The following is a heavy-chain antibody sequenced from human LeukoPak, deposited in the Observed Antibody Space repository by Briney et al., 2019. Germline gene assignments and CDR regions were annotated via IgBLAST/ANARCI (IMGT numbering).Heavy chain of an antibody. Sequence: SETLSLTCTVSGGSISSYYWSWIRQPPGKGLEWIGYIYYSGSANYNPSLRSRVTISVDTSKNQFSLMLSSVTAADTAVYYCARDLQATGWFDPWGQGTLVTVSS. CDR3: ARDLQATGWFDP. CDR1: GGSISSYY. CDR2: IYYSGSA. J-gene: IGHJ5*02. V-gene: IGHV4-59*01.